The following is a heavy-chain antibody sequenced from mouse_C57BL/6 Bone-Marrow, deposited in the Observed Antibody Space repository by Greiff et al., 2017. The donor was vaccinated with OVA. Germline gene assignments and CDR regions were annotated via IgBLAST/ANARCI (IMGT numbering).Heavy chain of an antibody. D-gene: IGHD1-1*01. V-gene: IGHV1-81*01. J-gene: IGHJ1*03. CDR1: GYTFTSYG. CDR2: IYPRSGNT. CDR3: ASHYGWYFDV. Sequence: VQVVESGAELARPGASVKLSCKASGYTFTSYGISWVKQRTGQGLEWIGEIYPRSGNTYYNEKFKGKATLTADKSSSTAYMELRSLTSEDSAVYFCASHYGWYFDVWGTGTTVTVSS.